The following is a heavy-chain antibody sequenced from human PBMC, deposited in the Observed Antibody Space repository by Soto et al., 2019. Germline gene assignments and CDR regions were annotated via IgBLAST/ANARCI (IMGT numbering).Heavy chain of an antibody. CDR2: IWYDGSNK. V-gene: IGHV3-33*01. Sequence: QVQLVESGGGVVQPGRSLRLSCAASGFTFSSYGMHWVRQAPGKGLEWVAVIWYDGSNKYYADSVKGRFTISRDNSKNTLGLQMNSLRAEDTAVYYCARVRGAFDIWGQGTMVTVSS. CDR3: ARVRGAFDI. CDR1: GFTFSSYG. J-gene: IGHJ3*02.